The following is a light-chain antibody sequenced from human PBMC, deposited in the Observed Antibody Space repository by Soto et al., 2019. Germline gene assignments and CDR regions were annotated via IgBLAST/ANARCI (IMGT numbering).Light chain of an antibody. Sequence: NFMLTQPHSVSESPGQTVIISCTRSVGGIAYNSVQWYQQRQGSAPTTVIYYNNQRPSGVPDRFSGSTDASANSSPPTIAGLQKEDEDDYYCQYYDSNTEIFGGGTKLTVL. V-gene: IGLV6-57*04. CDR3: QYYDSNTEI. CDR1: VGGIAYNS. J-gene: IGLJ2*01. CDR2: YNN.